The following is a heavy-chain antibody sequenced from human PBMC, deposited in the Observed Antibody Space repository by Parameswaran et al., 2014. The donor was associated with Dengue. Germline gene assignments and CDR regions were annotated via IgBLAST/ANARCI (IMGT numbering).Heavy chain of an antibody. CDR2: ISGSGGST. CDR3: AKDPGSGYCGGDCYF. CDR1: SGA. Sequence: SGARGCGQMPGKGLEWVSAISGSGGSTYYADSVKSRFTISRDNSKNTLYLQMNSLRAEDTAVYYCAKDPGSGYCGGDCYFWGQGALVTVSS. V-gene: IGHV3-23*01. J-gene: IGHJ4*02. D-gene: IGHD2-21*02.